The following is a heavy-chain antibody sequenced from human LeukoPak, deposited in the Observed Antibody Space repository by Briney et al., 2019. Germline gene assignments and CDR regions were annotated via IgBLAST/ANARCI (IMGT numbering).Heavy chain of an antibody. D-gene: IGHD6-19*01. CDR2: IYYSAST. V-gene: IGHV4-39*07. J-gene: IGHJ4*02. Sequence: SETLSLTCTVSGGSISSSSYYWGWIRQPPGKGLEWIGSIYYSASTYYNPSLKSRVTISVDTSKNQFSLKLSSVTAADTAVYYCARERTIAVAGRGSDYWGQGTLVTVSS. CDR3: ARERTIAVAGRGSDY. CDR1: GGSISSSSYY.